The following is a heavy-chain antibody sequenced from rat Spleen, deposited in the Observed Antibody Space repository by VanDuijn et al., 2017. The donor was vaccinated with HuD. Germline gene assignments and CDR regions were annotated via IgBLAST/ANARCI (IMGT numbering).Heavy chain of an antibody. CDR3: TCWFAY. CDR1: GFTFSDYT. V-gene: IGHV5-17*01. Sequence: EVQLVESGGGLVQPGRSLKLSCSASGFTFSDYTMAWVRQAPTKGLEWVASISYDGTATYYRDSVKGRFTLSRDNAKSTLYLQMDSLRSEDTATYYCTCWFAYWGQGTLVTVSS. CDR2: ISYDGTAT. J-gene: IGHJ3*01.